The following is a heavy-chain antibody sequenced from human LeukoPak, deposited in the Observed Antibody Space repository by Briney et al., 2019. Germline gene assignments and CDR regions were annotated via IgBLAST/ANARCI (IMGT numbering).Heavy chain of an antibody. J-gene: IGHJ6*02. D-gene: IGHD5-12*01. Sequence: SGPTLVKPTGTLTLTCTVSGFSLSYARMGVSWIRQPPGKALEWLAHIFSNDEKSYSTSLKSRLTISKDTSKSQVVLTMTNMDPVDTATYYCARMVGYDPYYYYGMDVWGQGTTVTVSS. CDR1: GFSLSYARMG. V-gene: IGHV2-26*01. CDR3: ARMVGYDPYYYYGMDV. CDR2: IFSNDEK.